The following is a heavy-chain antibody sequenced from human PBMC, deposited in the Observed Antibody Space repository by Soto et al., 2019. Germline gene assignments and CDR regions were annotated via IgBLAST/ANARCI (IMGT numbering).Heavy chain of an antibody. CDR1: GYTFTNYG. Sequence: QVRLVQSGAEVKRPGASVRVSCKASGYTFTNYGITWVRQVPGQGLEWMGWASAYNRNTNYAQKFEDRVIMTTDTPTGTAHMELRSLRYDDTALYFCARERQWEPLLYWAQGTLVTVPS. CDR3: ARERQWEPLLY. D-gene: IGHD1-26*01. V-gene: IGHV1-18*01. J-gene: IGHJ4*02. CDR2: ASAYNRNT.